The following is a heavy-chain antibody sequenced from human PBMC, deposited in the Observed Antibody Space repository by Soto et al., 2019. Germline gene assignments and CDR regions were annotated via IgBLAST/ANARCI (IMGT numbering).Heavy chain of an antibody. CDR3: ARDGYDGSGSPYPAY. V-gene: IGHV4-59*01. CDR2: IYYLGST. CDR1: GGSISEYV. Sequence: PXETLSLSFSVSGGSISEYVWSWIRQSPGKGLEWIGYIYYLGSTDYNPSLKSRVTISVDTSKRQFSLRLTSVTAADTAVHYCARDGYDGSGSPYPAYWGPGTQVTVSS. D-gene: IGHD3-10*01. J-gene: IGHJ4*02.